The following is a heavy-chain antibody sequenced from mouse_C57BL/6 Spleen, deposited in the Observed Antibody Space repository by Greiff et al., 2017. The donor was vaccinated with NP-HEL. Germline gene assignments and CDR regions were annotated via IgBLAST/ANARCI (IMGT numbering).Heavy chain of an antibody. CDR2: IRNKANGYTT. V-gene: IGHV7-3*01. D-gene: IGHD2-4*01. CDR3: ARSFYYDWYFDV. Sequence: EVKLVESGGGLVQPGGSLSLSCAASGFTFTDYYMSWVRQPPGKALEWLGFIRNKANGYTTEYSASVKGRFTISRANSQSILYLQKNALGAEDSTTSYCARSFYYDWYFDVWGTGTTVTVAS. CDR1: GFTFTDYY. J-gene: IGHJ1*03.